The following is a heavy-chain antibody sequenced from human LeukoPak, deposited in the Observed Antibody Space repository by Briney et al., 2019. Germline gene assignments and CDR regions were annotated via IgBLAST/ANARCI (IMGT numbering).Heavy chain of an antibody. CDR3: ALVDEGY. Sequence: TTSETLSLTCTVSGGSISDTSFYWGWIRQPPGKGLEWIGYIFSTGDTYYNSSLQSRITISVDTSKNQFSLRLTSVTAADTAVYYCALVDEGYWGQGTLVNVSS. CDR2: IFSTGDT. J-gene: IGHJ4*02. V-gene: IGHV4-39*01. CDR1: GGSISDTSFY.